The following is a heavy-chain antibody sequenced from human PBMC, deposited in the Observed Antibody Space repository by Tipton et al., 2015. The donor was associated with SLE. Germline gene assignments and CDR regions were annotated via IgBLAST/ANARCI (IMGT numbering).Heavy chain of an antibody. J-gene: IGHJ4*02. CDR2: ISSSSSSI. V-gene: IGHV3-21*03. CDR1: GFTFSGSC. D-gene: IGHD6-13*01. Sequence: SLRLSCAASGFTFSGSCMNWVRQAPGKGLEWVSSISSSSSSISYADSVKGRFTISRDNTKNSLYLQMNSLRAEDTAVYYCAREVAIAAASKYWGQGTLVTVSS. CDR3: AREVAIAAASKY.